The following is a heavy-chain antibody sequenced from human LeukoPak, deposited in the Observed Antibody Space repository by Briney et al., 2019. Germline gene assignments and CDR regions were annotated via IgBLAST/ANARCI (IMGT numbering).Heavy chain of an antibody. CDR3: ARDVYNYGPTTTFDY. D-gene: IGHD5-18*01. CDR1: GFTVSSNS. CDR2: IYSDDT. V-gene: IGHV3-53*01. Sequence: AGGSLRLSCTVSGFTVSSNSMSWVRQAPGKGLEWVSFIYSDDTHYSDSVKGRFTISRDNSKNTLYLQMNSLRAEDTAVYYCARDVYNYGPTTTFDYWGQGTLVTVSS. J-gene: IGHJ4*02.